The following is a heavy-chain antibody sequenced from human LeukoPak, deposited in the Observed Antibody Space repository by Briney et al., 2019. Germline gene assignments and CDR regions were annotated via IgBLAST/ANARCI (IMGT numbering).Heavy chain of an antibody. Sequence: GASVKVSCKASGYTFTSYGISWVRQAPGQGLEWMGWISAYNGNTNYAQKLQGRVTMTTDTSTSTAYMELRSLRSDDTAVYYCARNKNPVGRSGGSSNWFDPWGQGTLVTVSS. CDR1: GYTFTSYG. CDR2: ISAYNGNT. D-gene: IGHD2-15*01. CDR3: ARNKNPVGRSGGSSNWFDP. J-gene: IGHJ5*02. V-gene: IGHV1-18*01.